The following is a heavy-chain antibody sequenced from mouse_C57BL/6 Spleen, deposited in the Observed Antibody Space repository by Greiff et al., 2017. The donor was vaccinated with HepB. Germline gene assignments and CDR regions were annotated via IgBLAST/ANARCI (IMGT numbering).Heavy chain of an antibody. J-gene: IGHJ2*01. CDR1: GYTFTSYW. CDR2: IDPSDSYT. CDR3: ARGITTVVARRYFDY. D-gene: IGHD1-1*01. V-gene: IGHV1-69*01. Sequence: QVQLQQPGAELVMPGASVKLSCKASGYTFTSYWMHWVKQRPGQGLEWIGEIDPSDSYTNYNQKFKGKSTLTVDKSSSTAYMQLSSLTSEDSAVYYCARGITTVVARRYFDYWGQGTTLTVSS.